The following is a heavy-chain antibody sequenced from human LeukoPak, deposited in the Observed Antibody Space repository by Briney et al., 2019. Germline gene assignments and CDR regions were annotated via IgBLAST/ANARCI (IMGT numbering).Heavy chain of an antibody. D-gene: IGHD4-17*01. J-gene: IGHJ5*02. CDR3: ARNAREGYDDYSYFDP. Sequence: ASVKVSCKASGFTFSAYYMNWVRQAPGQGLEWMGRINSNTGGTNYAQKFQGRVTMTRDTSISTAYMELSRLRSDDTAVYYCARNAREGYDDYSYFDPWGQGTLVSVSS. V-gene: IGHV1-2*06. CDR1: GFTFSAYY. CDR2: INSNTGGT.